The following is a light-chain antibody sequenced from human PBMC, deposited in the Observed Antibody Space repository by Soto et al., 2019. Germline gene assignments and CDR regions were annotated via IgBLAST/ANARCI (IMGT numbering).Light chain of an antibody. CDR2: AAS. Sequence: IQITQSPSSLSSSVGDRVTITCLASQSISSYLNWYQQKPGKAPKLLIYAASSLQSGVPSRFSGSGSGTDFTLTISSLQPEDFATYYCQQSYSSPRTFGQGTKVDIK. CDR1: QSISSY. J-gene: IGKJ1*01. V-gene: IGKV1-39*01. CDR3: QQSYSSPRT.